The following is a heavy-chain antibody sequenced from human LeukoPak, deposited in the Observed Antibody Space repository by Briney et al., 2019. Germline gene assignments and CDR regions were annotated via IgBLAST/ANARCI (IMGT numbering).Heavy chain of an antibody. CDR1: GSTFTDYY. Sequence: ASVKVSCKVSGSTFTDYYMHWVQQAPGKGLEWMALVDPEDGETIYAERFQGRVTITADTSTDTAYMELSSLRSEDTAVYYCATGGRGYSYGSSGYYFDYWGQGTLVTVSS. CDR2: VDPEDGET. V-gene: IGHV1-69-2*01. CDR3: ATGGRGYSYGSSGYYFDY. D-gene: IGHD5-18*01. J-gene: IGHJ4*02.